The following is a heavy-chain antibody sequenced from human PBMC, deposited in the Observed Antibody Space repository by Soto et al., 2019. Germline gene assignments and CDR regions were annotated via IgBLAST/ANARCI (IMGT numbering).Heavy chain of an antibody. D-gene: IGHD5-18*01. CDR2: INSDGSTT. V-gene: IGHV3-74*01. CDR1: GFTGFTFDKYW. CDR3: ARDRGYSYDH. J-gene: IGHJ4*02. Sequence: EVQLVESGGGLVQPGGSLRLSCAASGFTGFTFDKYWMHWVRQAPGKGLVWVSHINSDGSTTTYADSVKGRFTISRDNAKNTLYLQMNSLTAEDTAVYYCARDRGYSYDHWGQGTLVTVSS.